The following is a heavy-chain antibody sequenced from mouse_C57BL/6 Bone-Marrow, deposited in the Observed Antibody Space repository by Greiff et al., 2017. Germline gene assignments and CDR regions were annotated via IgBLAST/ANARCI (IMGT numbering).Heavy chain of an antibody. CDR3: AVRVLRYFDV. CDR2: IYPGSGST. CDR1: GYTFPSYW. D-gene: IGHD2-14*01. Sequence: QVQLQQPGAELVKPGASVTMSCKASGYTFPSYWITWVKQRPGQGLEWIGEIYPGSGSTNYNEKFKSKATLTVDTSSSTAYMQLSSLTSEDSAVYYWAVRVLRYFDVWGTGTTVTVSS. V-gene: IGHV1-55*01. J-gene: IGHJ1*03.